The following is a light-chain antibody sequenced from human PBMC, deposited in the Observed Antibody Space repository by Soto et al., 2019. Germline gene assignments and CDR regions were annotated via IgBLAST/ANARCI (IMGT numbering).Light chain of an antibody. CDR1: QGISSS. J-gene: IGKJ3*01. CDR3: QQYNNWPPIT. CDR2: GAS. V-gene: IGKV3-15*01. Sequence: EVVLTQSPATLSVSPGDTATLSCRASQGISSSLAWYQQKPGQPPRLLIYGASTRATGVPARFSGSGSGTDFTLTISSLQSEDFAVYYCQQYNNWPPITFGPGTKVDIK.